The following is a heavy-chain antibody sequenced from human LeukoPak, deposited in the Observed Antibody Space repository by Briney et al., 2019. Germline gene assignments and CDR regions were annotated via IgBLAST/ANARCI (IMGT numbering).Heavy chain of an antibody. CDR3: ARGYYDFWSGWSYYFDY. D-gene: IGHD3-3*01. Sequence: ASVKVSCKASGYTFTSYGISWVRQAPGQGLEWMGWISAYNGNTNYAQKLQGRVTITADKSTSTAYMELSSLRSEDTAVYYCARGYYDFWSGWSYYFDYWGQGTLVTVSS. V-gene: IGHV1-18*01. CDR2: ISAYNGNT. CDR1: GYTFTSYG. J-gene: IGHJ4*02.